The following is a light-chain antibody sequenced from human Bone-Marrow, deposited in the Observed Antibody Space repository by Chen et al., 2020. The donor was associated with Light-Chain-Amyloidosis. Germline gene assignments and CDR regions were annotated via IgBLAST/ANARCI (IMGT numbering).Light chain of an antibody. CDR3: HQTIRVPET. V-gene: IGKV6-21*01. CDR2: YAS. J-gene: IGKJ1*01. CDR1: QTVGGD. Sequence: EVVLTQAPDFQSVTPKEKVTITCRASQTVGGDLQWYQQTPDQSPKLLIKYASQSFSGVPSRFSGSGSGTDFTLTIDGLEPEDAATYYCHQTIRVPETFGQGTRLEIK.